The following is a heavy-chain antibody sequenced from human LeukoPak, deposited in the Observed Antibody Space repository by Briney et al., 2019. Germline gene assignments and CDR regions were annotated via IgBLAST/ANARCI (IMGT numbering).Heavy chain of an antibody. Sequence: SQTLSLTCAVSGVSISSGGYSWSWIRQPPGKGLEWIGYIYHSGSTYYNPSLKSRVTISVDRSKNQLSLKLSSVTAADTAVYYCARTGAYYDFWSGYYLTHYYGMDVWGQGTTVTVSS. V-gene: IGHV4-30-2*01. J-gene: IGHJ6*02. D-gene: IGHD3-3*01. CDR1: GVSISSGGYS. CDR2: IYHSGST. CDR3: ARTGAYYDFWSGYYLTHYYGMDV.